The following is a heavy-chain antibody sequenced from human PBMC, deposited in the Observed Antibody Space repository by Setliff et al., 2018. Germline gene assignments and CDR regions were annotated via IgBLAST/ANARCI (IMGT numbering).Heavy chain of an antibody. J-gene: IGHJ3*02. CDR3: ARGLSYYDSSGYLLAPYAFDI. CDR1: GGSFNSYY. Sequence: SETLSLTCAVYGGSFNSYYWSWNRQPPGKGLEWIGAINQSGSNNYNPSLKSRVTMSVETSKTQFSLKLSSVTAADTAVYYCARGLSYYDSSGYLLAPYAFDIWGRGTMVTVSS. D-gene: IGHD3-22*01. CDR2: INQSGSN. V-gene: IGHV4-34*01.